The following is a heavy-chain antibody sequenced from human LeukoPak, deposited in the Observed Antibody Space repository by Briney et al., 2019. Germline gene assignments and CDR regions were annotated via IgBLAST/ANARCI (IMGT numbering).Heavy chain of an antibody. CDR3: ARVLRFLEWSLSWFDP. CDR2: IYTSGST. D-gene: IGHD3-3*01. J-gene: IGHJ5*02. V-gene: IGHV4-4*07. Sequence: SETLSLTCTVSGGSISSYYWSWIRQPAGKGLEWIGRIYTSGSTNYNPSLKSRVTMSVDTSKNQFSLKLSSATAADTAVYYCARVLRFLEWSLSWFDPWGQGTLVTVSS. CDR1: GGSISSYY.